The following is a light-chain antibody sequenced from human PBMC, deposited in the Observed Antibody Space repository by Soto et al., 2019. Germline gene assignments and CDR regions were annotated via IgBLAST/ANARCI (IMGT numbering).Light chain of an antibody. CDR1: QSVSSN. CDR3: QQYNNWPRT. Sequence: EIVMTKSPATLSVSPGERATLSCRASQSVSSNLAWYQQKPGQAPRLLIYGASTRATGIPARFSGSGSGTEFTLTISSLQSEDFAVYSCQQYNNWPRTFGQGTKVEIK. J-gene: IGKJ1*01. V-gene: IGKV3-15*01. CDR2: GAS.